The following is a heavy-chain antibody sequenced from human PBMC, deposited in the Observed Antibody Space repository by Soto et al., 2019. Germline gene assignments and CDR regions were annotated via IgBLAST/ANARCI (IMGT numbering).Heavy chain of an antibody. D-gene: IGHD1-1*01. CDR1: GFTFDDYG. CDR2: INWNGGST. Sequence: EVQLVESGGGVVRPGGSLRLSCAASGFTFDDYGMSWVRQAPGKGLEWVSGINWNGGSTGYADSVKGRFTISRDNAKNSLDLQMNSMRAEDTALYHCARDRIQLERQGAFDIWGQGTMVTVSS. V-gene: IGHV3-20*01. CDR3: ARDRIQLERQGAFDI. J-gene: IGHJ3*02.